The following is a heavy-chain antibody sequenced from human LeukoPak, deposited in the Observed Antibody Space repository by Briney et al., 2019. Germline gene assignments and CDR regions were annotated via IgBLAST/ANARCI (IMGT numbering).Heavy chain of an antibody. CDR2: ISSDGSST. Sequence: GGSLRLSCAASGFTFSSYWMHWVRQAPGKGLVWVSRISSDGSSTSYADSVKGRFTISRDNAKNTLYLQMNSLRAEDTAVYYCARALITTIDYWGQGTLVTVSS. D-gene: IGHD3-22*01. V-gene: IGHV3-74*01. CDR1: GFTFSSYW. J-gene: IGHJ4*02. CDR3: ARALITTIDY.